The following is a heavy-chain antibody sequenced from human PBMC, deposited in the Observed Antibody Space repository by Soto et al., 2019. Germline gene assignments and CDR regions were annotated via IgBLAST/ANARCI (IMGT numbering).Heavy chain of an antibody. Sequence: PGGSLGLSCSGSGFNFNNHVINWVRQTPGKGLEWVASISNSDDVGFYADSVRGRFSVTRDRSTNTLHLQMDYVQVEDTGIYYCAKTVGATKLEDHWGQGTLVTV. CDR3: AKTVGATKLEDH. D-gene: IGHD1-26*01. CDR1: GFNFNNHV. J-gene: IGHJ4*02. CDR2: ISNSDDVG. V-gene: IGHV3-23*01.